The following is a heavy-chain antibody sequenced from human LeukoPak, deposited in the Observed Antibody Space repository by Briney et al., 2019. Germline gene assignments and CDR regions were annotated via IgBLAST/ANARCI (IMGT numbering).Heavy chain of an antibody. D-gene: IGHD5-24*01. CDR2: ISTSSSYI. CDR1: GFTFSSYS. J-gene: IGHJ4*02. CDR3: ARVRDGYNYFDS. V-gene: IGHV3-21*01. Sequence: GGSLRLSCAASGFTFSSYSMNWVRQAPGKGLEWVSSISTSSSYIHYADSVKGRFTISRDNAKNSLYLQMNTLRAEDTAVYYCARVRDGYNYFDSWGQGTLVTVSS.